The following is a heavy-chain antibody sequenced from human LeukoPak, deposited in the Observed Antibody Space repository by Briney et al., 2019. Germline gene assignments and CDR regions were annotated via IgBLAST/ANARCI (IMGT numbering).Heavy chain of an antibody. CDR2: IYPGDSDT. J-gene: IGHJ4*02. Sequence: GESLKISCKSSGYSYSIYWIAWVRQMPGKGLEWMGIIYPGDSDTRYSPSFHGQVTIAADKFISTAYLQWNSLKASDTAMYYCARPAGDGYNYFDYWGQGTLVTVSS. CDR1: GYSYSIYW. CDR3: ARPAGDGYNYFDY. D-gene: IGHD5-24*01. V-gene: IGHV5-51*01.